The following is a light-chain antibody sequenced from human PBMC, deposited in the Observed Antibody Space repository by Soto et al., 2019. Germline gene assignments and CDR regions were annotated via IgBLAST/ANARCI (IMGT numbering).Light chain of an antibody. J-gene: IGKJ1*01. CDR2: AAS. CDR3: QKYNSAPWT. Sequence: DIQMTQSPSSLSASVGDRVTITCRASQGINHYLAWYQQRPGKVPKLLIYAASTLQSGVPSRFSGSVSGTDFTLTISSLQPEDVATYYCQKYNSAPWTFGQGTKVDIK. V-gene: IGKV1-27*01. CDR1: QGINHY.